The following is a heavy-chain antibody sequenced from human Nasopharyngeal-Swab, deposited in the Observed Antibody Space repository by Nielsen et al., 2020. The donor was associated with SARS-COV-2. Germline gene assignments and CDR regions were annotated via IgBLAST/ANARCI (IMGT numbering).Heavy chain of an antibody. D-gene: IGHD3-16*01. J-gene: IGHJ4*02. CDR1: GDRVSNDRVA. CDR3: ARDEGAHNS. CDR2: TYYGSEWYN. Sequence: SQTRSLTRAISGDRVSNDRVAWNWIRQSPSRGLEWLGRTYYGSEWYNDYAVSVKSRITIKPDPSTNQFSLQLNSVTPEDTAVYYCARDEGAHNSWGQGTLVTVSS. V-gene: IGHV6-1*01.